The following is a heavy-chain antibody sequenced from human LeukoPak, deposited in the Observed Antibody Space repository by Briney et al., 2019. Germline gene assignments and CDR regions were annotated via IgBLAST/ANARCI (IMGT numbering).Heavy chain of an antibody. Sequence: GGSLRLSCSASGFTFSITYMAWVRQAPGKGLEWVSDIYGGGDAYYADSVKGRFTIARDNSKKTLSLHLKDPRVGDTAVCYYARESEELIEAAFDIWGQETMVTVYS. V-gene: IGHV3-66*01. CDR1: GFTFSITY. J-gene: IGHJ3*02. D-gene: IGHD1-26*01. CDR3: ARESEELIEAAFDI. CDR2: IYGGGDA.